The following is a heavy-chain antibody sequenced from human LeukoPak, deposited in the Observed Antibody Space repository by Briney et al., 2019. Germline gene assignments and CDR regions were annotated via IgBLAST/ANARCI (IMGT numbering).Heavy chain of an antibody. CDR3: ARDSPYGTAGY. CDR1: GFTFSNYN. CDR2: ISSSSSYI. D-gene: IGHD2-8*02. J-gene: IGHJ4*02. V-gene: IGHV3-21*01. Sequence: GGSLRLSCVASGFTFSNYNMNWVRQAPGKGLEWVSSISSSSSYIYYADSVKGRFTISRDNTKNSLYLQMNSLRAEDTAVYYCARDSPYGTAGYWGQGTLVTVSS.